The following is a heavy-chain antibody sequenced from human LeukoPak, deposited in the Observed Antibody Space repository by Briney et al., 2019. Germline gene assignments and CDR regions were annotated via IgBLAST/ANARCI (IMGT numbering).Heavy chain of an antibody. Sequence: AGGSLRLSCAASGFTFDDYAMHWARQATGKGLEWVSGIKWNSGSVDCADSVNSVKGRFTISRDNAKNSLYLQMNSLRAEDTALYYCAKDTAYDSSGLFDYWGQGTLVTVSS. J-gene: IGHJ4*02. V-gene: IGHV3-9*01. CDR2: IKWNSGSV. CDR3: AKDTAYDSSGLFDY. D-gene: IGHD3-22*01. CDR1: GFTFDDYA.